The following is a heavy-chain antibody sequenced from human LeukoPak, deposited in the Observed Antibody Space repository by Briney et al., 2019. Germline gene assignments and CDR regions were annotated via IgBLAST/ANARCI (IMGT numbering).Heavy chain of an antibody. CDR3: ARGVGEIAAAMSYYYYMDV. CDR1: GGTFSSYT. V-gene: IGHV1-69*05. J-gene: IGHJ6*03. D-gene: IGHD6-13*01. CDR2: IIPIFGTA. Sequence: VKVSCKASGGTFSSYTISWVRQAPGQGLEWMGRIIPIFGTANYAQKFQGRVTITTDESTSTAYMELSSLRSEDTAVYYCARGVGEIAAAMSYYYYMDVWGKGTTVTVSS.